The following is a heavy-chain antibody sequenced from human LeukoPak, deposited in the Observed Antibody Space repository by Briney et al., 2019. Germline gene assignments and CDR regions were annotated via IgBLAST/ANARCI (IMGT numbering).Heavy chain of an antibody. D-gene: IGHD6-13*01. V-gene: IGHV4-4*02. Sequence: SEVLSLTCAVSGDSIISNNWWSWVRQPPGKELEWIGEIYHTGVTNYNPSLKSRVSISVDMSKNQSSLNLRSVTAADTAVYYCARRPIAEAANFDHWGQGTRVTV. CDR2: IYHTGVT. CDR1: GDSIISNNW. CDR3: ARRPIAEAANFDH. J-gene: IGHJ4*02.